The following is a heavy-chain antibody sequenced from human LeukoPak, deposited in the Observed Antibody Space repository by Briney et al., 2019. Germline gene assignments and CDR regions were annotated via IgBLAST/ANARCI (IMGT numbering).Heavy chain of an antibody. CDR2: IYSGGST. J-gene: IGHJ3*02. V-gene: IGHV3-66*01. CDR3: ARAIDSDGWLQLGSAFDI. Sequence: GGSLRLSCAASGFTVSSNYMSWVRQAPGKGLEWVSVIYSGGSTSYADSVKGRFTTSRDNSKNTLYLQMNSLRAEDTAVYYCARAIDSDGWLQLGSAFDIWGQGTMVTVSS. CDR1: GFTVSSNY. D-gene: IGHD5-24*01.